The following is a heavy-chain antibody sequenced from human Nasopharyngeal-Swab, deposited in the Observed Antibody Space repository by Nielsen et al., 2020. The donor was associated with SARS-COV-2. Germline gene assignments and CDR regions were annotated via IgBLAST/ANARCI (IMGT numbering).Heavy chain of an antibody. V-gene: IGHV3-30-3*01. D-gene: IGHD3-10*01. CDR2: ISYDGSNK. J-gene: IGHJ6*02. Sequence: GGSLRLSCAASGLRFDVYSFHWVRQAPGKGLEWVAVISYDGSNKYYADSVKGRFTISRDNSKNTLYLQMNSLRAEDTAVYYCAREAMVRGKPTIYYYYGMDVWGQGTTVTVSS. CDR3: AREAMVRGKPTIYYYYGMDV. CDR1: GLRFDVYS.